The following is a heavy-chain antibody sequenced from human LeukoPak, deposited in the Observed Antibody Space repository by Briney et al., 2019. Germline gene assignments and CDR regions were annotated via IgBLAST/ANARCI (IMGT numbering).Heavy chain of an antibody. CDR1: GYTFTGYG. CDR3: AREWGKWLRCVIGY. J-gene: IGHJ4*02. Sequence: ASVKVSCKASGYTFTGYGISWVRQAPGQGLEWMGWISAYNGNTNYAQKLQGRVTMTTDTSTSTAYMELRSLRSDDTAVYYCAREWGKWLRCVIGYWGQGTLVTVSS. V-gene: IGHV1-18*01. D-gene: IGHD5-12*01. CDR2: ISAYNGNT.